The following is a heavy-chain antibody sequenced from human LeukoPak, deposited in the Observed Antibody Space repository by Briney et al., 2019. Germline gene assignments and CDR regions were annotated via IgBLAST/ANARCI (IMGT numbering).Heavy chain of an antibody. Sequence: PGGSLRLSCAASGFTFSSYWMSWVRQAPGKGLEWVANIKQDGSEKYYVDSVKGRFTISRDNAKNSLYLQMNSLRAEDTAVYYCAREFSSSGWLGKFDYWGQGTLVTVSS. CDR1: GFTFSSYW. CDR3: AREFSSSGWLGKFDY. D-gene: IGHD6-19*01. V-gene: IGHV3-7*01. J-gene: IGHJ4*02. CDR2: IKQDGSEK.